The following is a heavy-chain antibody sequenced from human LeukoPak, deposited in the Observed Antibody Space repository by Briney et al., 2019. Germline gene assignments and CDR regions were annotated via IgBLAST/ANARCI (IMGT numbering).Heavy chain of an antibody. V-gene: IGHV3-7*01. Sequence: GGSLRLSCVVSGYSFSTNMMTWVRQAPGKGLEWVATILPGGKESYRVDSVKGRFTISRDNAKNSLFLQMNSLRVDDTAVYYCMSAHGYWGQGTLVTVSS. CDR2: ILPGGKES. J-gene: IGHJ4*02. CDR1: GYSFSTNM. CDR3: MSAHGY.